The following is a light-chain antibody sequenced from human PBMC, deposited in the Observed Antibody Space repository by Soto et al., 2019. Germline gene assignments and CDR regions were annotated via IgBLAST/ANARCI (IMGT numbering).Light chain of an antibody. CDR1: SADVGNYNY. V-gene: IGLV2-8*01. CDR2: EVS. CDR3: SSYAGFNNFV. J-gene: IGLJ1*01. Sequence: QSVLTQPPSASGSPGHSVTISCAGTSADVGNYNYVSWYQQHPGKAPKLMIYEVSKRPSGVPDRFSGSKSGNTASLTVSGLQAEDEADYYCSSYAGFNNFVFGTGTKLTVL.